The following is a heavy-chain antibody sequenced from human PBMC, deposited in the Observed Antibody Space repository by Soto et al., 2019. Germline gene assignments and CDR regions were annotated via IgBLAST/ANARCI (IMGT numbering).Heavy chain of an antibody. CDR1: GFTFSSYA. CDR2: ISGGGGNT. J-gene: IGHJ4*02. CDR3: TKSVVGATTTGRGFDY. V-gene: IGHV3-23*01. Sequence: EVQLLESGGGLVQPGGSLRLSCAASGFTFSSYAMSWVRQAPGKGLEWVSVISGGGGNTYYADSVKGRFTISRDNSKNTLYLQMNSQRADDTALYYCTKSVVGATTTGRGFDYWGQGTLVTVSS. D-gene: IGHD1-26*01.